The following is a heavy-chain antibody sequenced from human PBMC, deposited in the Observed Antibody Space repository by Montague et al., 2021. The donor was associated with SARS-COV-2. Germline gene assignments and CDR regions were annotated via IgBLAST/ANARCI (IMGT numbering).Heavy chain of an antibody. CDR3: ARLGITLGGVIVIRYYFDF. Sequence: SETLSLTCTFSGASRSTKNYCWGWIRQPPGKGLEWIGSISYSATSYSNPSLKSRVTMSVDTSRNQLSLNLSSVTVADTAVYYCARLGITLGGVIVIRYYFDFWGQGTLVTVSS. D-gene: IGHD3-16*02. CDR2: ISYSATS. J-gene: IGHJ4*02. CDR1: GASRSTKNYC. V-gene: IGHV4-39*01.